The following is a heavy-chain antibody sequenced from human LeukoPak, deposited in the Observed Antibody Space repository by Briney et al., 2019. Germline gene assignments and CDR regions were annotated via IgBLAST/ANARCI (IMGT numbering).Heavy chain of an antibody. CDR3: ARYTTGHGFDV. D-gene: IGHD2/OR15-2a*01. Sequence: GGSLRLSCAASGFTFSSYWMSWVRQAPGRGLEWVTYIWYDGSDADYADPVKGRFTISRDNSKNTLYLQMNSLRAEDTAVYYCARYTTGHGFDVWGQGTLVTVSS. V-gene: IGHV3-33*08. CDR1: GFTFSSYW. CDR2: IWYDGSDA. J-gene: IGHJ4*02.